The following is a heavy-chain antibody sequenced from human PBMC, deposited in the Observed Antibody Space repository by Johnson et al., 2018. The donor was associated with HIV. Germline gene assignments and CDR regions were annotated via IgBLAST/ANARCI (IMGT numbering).Heavy chain of an antibody. D-gene: IGHD5-12*01. J-gene: IGHJ3*02. Sequence: VQLVESGGGVVQPGRSLRLSCAASGFTFSSYGIHWVRQAPGQGLEWEAFIWCDGSIKPYAAPVRGRFTISRDNSNNTLYLQMNSLRAADKAVYYCARDESGYDEGFDAFDIWGQGTMVTVSS. CDR3: ARDESGYDEGFDAFDI. CDR1: GFTFSSYG. V-gene: IGHV3-33*01. CDR2: IWCDGSIK.